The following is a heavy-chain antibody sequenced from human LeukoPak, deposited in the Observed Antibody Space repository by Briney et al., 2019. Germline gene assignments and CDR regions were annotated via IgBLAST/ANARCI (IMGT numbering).Heavy chain of an antibody. CDR2: INGGGGDI. V-gene: IGHV3-23*01. J-gene: IGHJ5*02. CDR3: AKGGSSWYRWFDP. Sequence: PGGSLRLPCAASGFTFSTYAMNWVRQAPGKGLEWVSSINGGGGDIKYADSVKGRFTSSRDNSKDTLYLQINSLRAEDTAIYYCAKGGSSWYRWFDPWGQGTLVTVSS. D-gene: IGHD6-13*01. CDR1: GFTFSTYA.